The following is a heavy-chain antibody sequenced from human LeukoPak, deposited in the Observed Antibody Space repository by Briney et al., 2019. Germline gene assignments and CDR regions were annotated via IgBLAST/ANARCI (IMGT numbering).Heavy chain of an antibody. D-gene: IGHD3-3*01. J-gene: IGHJ5*02. CDR3: ARVAAFWFGITIFGGWFDP. V-gene: IGHV4-39*07. CDR2: IYYSGST. Sequence: PSETLSLTCTVSGGSISSSSYYWGWIRQPPGKGLEWIGSIYYSGSTYYNPSLKSRVTISVDTSKNQFSLKLSSVTAADTAVYYCARVAAFWFGITIFGGWFDPWGQGTLVTVSS. CDR1: GGSISSSSYY.